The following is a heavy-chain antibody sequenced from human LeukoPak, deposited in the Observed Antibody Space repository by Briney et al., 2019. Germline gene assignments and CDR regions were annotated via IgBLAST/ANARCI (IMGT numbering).Heavy chain of an antibody. D-gene: IGHD6-6*01. Sequence: ASVKVSCKASGYAFTGYYMHWVRQAPGQGLEWMGWINPNSGGTNYAQKFQGRVTMTRDTSISTAYMELSRLRSDDTAVYYCARVRRSSIAARRPPYYFDYWGQGTLVTVSS. CDR2: INPNSGGT. CDR1: GYAFTGYY. CDR3: ARVRRSSIAARRPPYYFDY. J-gene: IGHJ4*02. V-gene: IGHV1-2*02.